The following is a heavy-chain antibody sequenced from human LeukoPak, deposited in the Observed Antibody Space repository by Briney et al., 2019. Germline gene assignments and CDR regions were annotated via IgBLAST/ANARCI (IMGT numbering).Heavy chain of an antibody. CDR3: AREGERGADDY. J-gene: IGHJ4*02. Sequence: GASVKVSCKASGYTFTSYYIHWVRQAPGQGLEWMGIINPSGASTNYAQKFQGRVTMTRDTSISTAYMELSRLRSDDTAVYYCAREGERGADDYWGQGTLVTVSS. CDR2: INPSGAST. D-gene: IGHD3-10*01. CDR1: GYTFTSYY. V-gene: IGHV1-46*01.